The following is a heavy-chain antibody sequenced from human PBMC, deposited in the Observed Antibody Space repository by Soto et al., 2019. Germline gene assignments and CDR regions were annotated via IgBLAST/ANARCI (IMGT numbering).Heavy chain of an antibody. CDR2: INAGNGNT. J-gene: IGHJ4*02. D-gene: IGHD3-22*01. V-gene: IGHV1-3*01. CDR3: ARDDILSGYRFDY. CDR1: GYTFTSYA. Sequence: GASVKVSCKASGYTFTSYAMHWVRQAPGQRLEWMGWINAGNGNTKYSQKFQGRVTITRDTSASTAYMELSSLRSEDTAVYCCARDDILSGYRFDYWGQGTLVTVAS.